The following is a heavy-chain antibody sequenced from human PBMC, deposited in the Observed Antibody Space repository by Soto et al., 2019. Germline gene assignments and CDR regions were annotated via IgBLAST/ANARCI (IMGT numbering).Heavy chain of an antibody. J-gene: IGHJ4*02. D-gene: IGHD1-26*01. CDR2: IYYSGST. CDR1: GGSISSGGYY. V-gene: IGHV4-31*03. CDR3: ARSRSSGSYCDY. Sequence: SETLSLTCTVSGGSISSGGYYWSWIRQHPGKGLGWIGYIYYSGSTYYNPSLKSRVTISVDTSKNQFSLKLSSVTAADTAVYYCARSRSSGSYCDYWGQGTLVTVSS.